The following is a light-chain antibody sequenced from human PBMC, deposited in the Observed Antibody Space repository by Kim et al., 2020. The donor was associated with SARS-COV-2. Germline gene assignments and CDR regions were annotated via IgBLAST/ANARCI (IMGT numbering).Light chain of an antibody. V-gene: IGKV1-5*03. CDR3: QQYNNYPRT. Sequence: DVQMTQSPSTLSAFVGDRVTITCRASQRISVWLAWYQQKPGKAPKVLIYKAASLESGVPSRFSGSGSGTEFTLTISSLQPDDFATYYCQQYNNYPRTFGQGTKVDIK. CDR2: KAA. J-gene: IGKJ1*01. CDR1: QRISVW.